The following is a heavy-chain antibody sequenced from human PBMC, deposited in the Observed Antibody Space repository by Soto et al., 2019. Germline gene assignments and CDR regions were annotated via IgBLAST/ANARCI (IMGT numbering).Heavy chain of an antibody. CDR2: ISGSGGST. CDR1: GFTFSSYA. Sequence: PGGSLRLSCAASGFTFSSYAMSWVRQAPGKGLEWVSAISGSGGSTYYADSVKGRFTISRDNSKNTLYLQMNSLRAEDTAVYYCANKDILTGRSHIPFDYWGQGTLVTVSS. D-gene: IGHD3-9*01. V-gene: IGHV3-23*01. J-gene: IGHJ4*02. CDR3: ANKDILTGRSHIPFDY.